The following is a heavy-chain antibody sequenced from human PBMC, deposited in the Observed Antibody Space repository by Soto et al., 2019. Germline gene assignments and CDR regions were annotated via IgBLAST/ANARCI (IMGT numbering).Heavy chain of an antibody. CDR2: IATSGTKI. CDR1: GYTFSDYY. D-gene: IGHD3-3*01. V-gene: IGHV3-11*01. J-gene: IGHJ4*02. Sequence: QVQLVESGGDLVKPGGSLRLSCAASGYTFSDYYMGWIRQAPGKGLEWLSYIATSGTKIYYADSVKGRFTITRDNAKHSLDLEMNSLRNEDTAVYYCASHYDMWSGYLSPVDYWGQGTLVTVSS. CDR3: ASHYDMWSGYLSPVDY.